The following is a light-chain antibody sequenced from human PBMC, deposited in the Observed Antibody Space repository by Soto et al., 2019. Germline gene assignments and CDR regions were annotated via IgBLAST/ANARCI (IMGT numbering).Light chain of an antibody. CDR2: DAS. CDR1: QSVTTY. J-gene: IGKJ1*01. Sequence: EIVLTQSPATLSLSPGERATLSCRASQSVTTYFAWYQQKPGQAPRLLIYDASNRATGIPARFSGSGSGTDFTLTISSLEPVDFAVYYCQQRSNWPVTFGQGTRVEIK. V-gene: IGKV3-11*01. CDR3: QQRSNWPVT.